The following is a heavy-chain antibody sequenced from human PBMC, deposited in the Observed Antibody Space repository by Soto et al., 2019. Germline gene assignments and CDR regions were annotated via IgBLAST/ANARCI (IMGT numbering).Heavy chain of an antibody. CDR2: IYYSGST. CDR3: ARENPYCSSTSCRWFDP. V-gene: IGHV4-59*01. CDR1: GGFISSYY. D-gene: IGHD2-2*01. J-gene: IGHJ5*02. Sequence: LSLTCTVSGGFISSYYWSWIRQPPGKGLEWIGYIYYSGSTNYNPSLKSRVTISVDTSKNQFSLKLSSVTAADTAVYYCARENPYCSSTSCRWFDPWGQGTLVTVSS.